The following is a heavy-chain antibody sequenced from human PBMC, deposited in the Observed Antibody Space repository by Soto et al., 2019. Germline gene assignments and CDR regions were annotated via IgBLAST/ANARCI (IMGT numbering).Heavy chain of an antibody. CDR2: MNPNSGNT. CDR3: ARVVPTARPYFGY. D-gene: IGHD3-10*01. J-gene: IGHJ4*02. V-gene: IGHV1-8*01. Sequence: ASVKVSCKASGYTFTSYDINWVRQATGQGLEWMGWMNPNSGNTGYAQKFQGRATMTRNTSISTAYMELSSLRSEDTAVYYCARVVPTARPYFGYWGQGTLVTVSS. CDR1: GYTFTSYD.